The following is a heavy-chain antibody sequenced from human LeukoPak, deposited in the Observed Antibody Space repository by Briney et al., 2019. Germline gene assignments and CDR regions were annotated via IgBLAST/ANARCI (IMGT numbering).Heavy chain of an antibody. D-gene: IGHD6-19*01. CDR3: ARGRSQWRSRNWFDP. Sequence: SETLSLTCAVYGGSFSAYYWSWIRQPPGKGLEWIGEINHRGGTNYIPSLKSRLTISVDTSKNQFSLKLSSVTAADTAVYYCARGRSQWRSRNWFDPWGQGTLVTVSS. CDR2: INHRGGT. J-gene: IGHJ5*02. V-gene: IGHV4-34*01. CDR1: GGSFSAYY.